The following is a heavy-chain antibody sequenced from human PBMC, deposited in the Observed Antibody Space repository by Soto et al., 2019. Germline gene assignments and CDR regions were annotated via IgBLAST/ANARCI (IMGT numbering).Heavy chain of an antibody. D-gene: IGHD3-9*01. CDR1: GFTFSSYA. CDR3: AKKGSGSVLRYFDWLSPVDY. Sequence: GGSLRLSCAASGFTFSSYAMSWVRQAPGKGLEWVSAISGSGGSTYYADSVKGRFTISRDNSKNTLYLQMNSLRAEDTAVYYCAKKGSGSVLRYFDWLSPVDYWGQGTLVTVSS. J-gene: IGHJ4*02. V-gene: IGHV3-23*01. CDR2: ISGSGGST.